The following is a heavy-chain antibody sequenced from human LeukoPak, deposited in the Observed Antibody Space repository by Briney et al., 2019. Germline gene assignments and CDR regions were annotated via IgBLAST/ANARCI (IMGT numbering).Heavy chain of an antibody. D-gene: IGHD6-13*01. CDR1: ESTITGYY. CDR3: AREHSSSWDQFDY. CDR2: INPDGGGT. J-gene: IGHJ4*02. V-gene: IGHV1-2*02. Sequence: ASVKVSCKASESTITGYYMHWVRQAPGQGLEWMGYINPDGGGTNYAQKFQGRVTMTRDTSTVYMELSRLRSDDTAVYYCAREHSSSWDQFDYWGQGTLVTVSS.